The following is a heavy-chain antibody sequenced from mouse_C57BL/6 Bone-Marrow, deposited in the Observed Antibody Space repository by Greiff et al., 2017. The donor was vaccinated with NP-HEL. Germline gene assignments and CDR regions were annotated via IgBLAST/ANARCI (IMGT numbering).Heavy chain of an antibody. D-gene: IGHD2-5*01. Sequence: QVQLQQSGAELVRPGSSVKLSCKASGYTFTSYWMDWVKQRPGQGLEWIGNIFPSDSETHYNQKFKDKATLTVDKSSSTAYMQLSSLTSEDSAVYYCARSSNSLAYWGQGTLVTVSA. CDR2: IFPSDSET. CDR3: ARSSNSLAY. CDR1: GYTFTSYW. V-gene: IGHV1-61*01. J-gene: IGHJ3*01.